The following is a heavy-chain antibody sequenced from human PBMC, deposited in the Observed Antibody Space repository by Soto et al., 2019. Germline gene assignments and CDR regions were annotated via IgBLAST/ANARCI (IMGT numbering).Heavy chain of an antibody. CDR3: ARERAVAGTGWFDP. V-gene: IGHV3-30-3*01. CDR2: MSYDGSDE. Sequence: QVQLVESGGGVVQPGRSPRLSCAASGFTFNIYRMHWVRQAPCKGLEWVAVMSYDGSDEYYADSVKGRFTISRDNSKKTLNLQMNSQRAEDSAVYFGARERAVAGTGWFDPWGQGTLVSVSS. CDR1: GFTFNIYR. D-gene: IGHD6-19*01. J-gene: IGHJ5*02.